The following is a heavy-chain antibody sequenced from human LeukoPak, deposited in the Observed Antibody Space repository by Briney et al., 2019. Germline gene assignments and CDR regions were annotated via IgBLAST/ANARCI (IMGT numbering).Heavy chain of an antibody. CDR3: ARVVSGWYVA. D-gene: IGHD6-19*01. CDR2: INPNSGGT. CDR1: GYTFTGYY. Sequence: ASVKVSRKASGYTFTGYYMHWVQQAPGQGLEWMGRINPNSGGTNYAQKFQGRVTMTRDTSISTAYMELSRLRSDDTAVYYCARVVSGWYVAWGQGTLVTVSS. J-gene: IGHJ5*02. V-gene: IGHV1-2*06.